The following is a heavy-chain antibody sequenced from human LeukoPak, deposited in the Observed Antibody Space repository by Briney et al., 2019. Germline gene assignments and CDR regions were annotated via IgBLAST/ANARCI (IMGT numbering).Heavy chain of an antibody. V-gene: IGHV1-69*01. Sequence: SVKVSCKASGGTFSSYAISWVRQAPGQGLEWLGGIIPIFGTANYAQKFQGRVTITADESTSTAYMELSSLRSEDTAVHYCARDSNWNYGRYFDYWGQGTLVTVSS. CDR1: GGTFSSYA. CDR2: IIPIFGTA. J-gene: IGHJ4*02. D-gene: IGHD1-7*01. CDR3: ARDSNWNYGRYFDY.